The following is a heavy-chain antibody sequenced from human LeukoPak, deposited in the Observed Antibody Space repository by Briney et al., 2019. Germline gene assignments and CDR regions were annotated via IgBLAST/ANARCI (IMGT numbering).Heavy chain of an antibody. CDR3: ARRRSSTSDAVDI. CDR1: GYIFTHYW. CDR2: INPADSDT. Sequence: GASLQISCKGSGYIFTHYWIGWVRQMPGKGLEWMGIINPADSDTRYSPSFQGQALISADKSISTAYLHWGSLKASDTAMYFCARRRSSTSDAVDIWGQGTMVTVS. V-gene: IGHV5-51*01. J-gene: IGHJ3*02.